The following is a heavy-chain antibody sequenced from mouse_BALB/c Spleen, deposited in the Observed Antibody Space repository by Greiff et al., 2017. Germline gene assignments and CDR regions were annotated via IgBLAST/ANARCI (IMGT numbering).Heavy chain of an antibody. CDR3: ARYYDGTYYYAMDY. J-gene: IGHJ4*01. Sequence: VKPGASVKLSCKASGYTFTSYWINWLKQRPGQGLEWIGRFAPGSGSTYYNEMFKGKATLTGDTTSSTAYIQLSSLSSEASTFYFCARYYDGTYYYAMDYWGQGTSVTVSS. CDR2: FAPGSGST. V-gene: IGHV1S41*01. CDR1: GYTFTSYW. D-gene: IGHD1-1*02.